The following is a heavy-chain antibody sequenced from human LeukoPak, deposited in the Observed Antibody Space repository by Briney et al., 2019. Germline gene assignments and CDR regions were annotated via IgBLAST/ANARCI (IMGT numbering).Heavy chain of an antibody. J-gene: IGHJ6*03. D-gene: IGHD3-3*01. CDR1: GYTFTGYY. V-gene: IGHV1-2*02. CDR3: ARGCFLEWLAPGEYYYYYMDV. Sequence: ASVKVSCKASGYTFTGYYMHWVRQAPGQGLEWVGWINPNNGGTNYAKKFQGRVTMTRDTSISTAYMELSRLRSDDTAVYCCARGCFLEWLAPGEYYYYYMDVWGKGTTVTVSS. CDR2: INPNNGGT.